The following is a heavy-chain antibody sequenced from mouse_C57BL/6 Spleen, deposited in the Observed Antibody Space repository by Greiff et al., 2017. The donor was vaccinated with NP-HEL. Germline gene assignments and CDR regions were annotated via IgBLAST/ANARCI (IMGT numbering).Heavy chain of an antibody. CDR1: GFSLTSYG. CDR3: ARQSIYYYGSSHAMDY. J-gene: IGHJ4*01. CDR2: IWSDGST. D-gene: IGHD1-1*01. V-gene: IGHV2-6-1*01. Sequence: VKLMESGPGLVAPSQSLSITCTVSGFSLTSYGVHWVRQPPGKGLEWLVVIWSDGSTTYNSALKPRLSISKDNSKSQVFLKMNSLQTDDTAMYYCARQSIYYYGSSHAMDYWGQGTSVTVSS.